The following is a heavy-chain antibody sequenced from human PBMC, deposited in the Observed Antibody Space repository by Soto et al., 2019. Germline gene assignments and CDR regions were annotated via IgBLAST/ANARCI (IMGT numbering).Heavy chain of an antibody. CDR1: GGTFSSYA. D-gene: IGHD2-2*01. V-gene: IGHV1-69*05. CDR2: IIPIFGTA. CDR3: ARVRQDIVLVPAAMGWFDP. Sequence: QVQLVQSGAEVKKPGSSVKVSCKASGGTFSSYAISWVRQAPGQGLEWMGGIIPIFGTANYAQKFQGRVTITDESTSTAYMELSSLRSEDTAVYYCARVRQDIVLVPAAMGWFDPWGQGTLVTVSS. J-gene: IGHJ5*02.